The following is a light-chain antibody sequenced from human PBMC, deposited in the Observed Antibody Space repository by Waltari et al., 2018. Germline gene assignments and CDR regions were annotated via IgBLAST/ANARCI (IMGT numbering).Light chain of an antibody. J-gene: IGLJ2*01. CDR2: VNSDGSH. Sequence: QVVLTQSPSASASLGASVKLTCTLSSGHSSYAIASHQQQPEKGPRYLMKVNSDGSHNKGDGIPERFSVSSSGAERYLTISGLQSEDEADYYCQTWGTGPRVFGGGTKLTVL. V-gene: IGLV4-69*01. CDR3: QTWGTGPRV. CDR1: SGHSSYA.